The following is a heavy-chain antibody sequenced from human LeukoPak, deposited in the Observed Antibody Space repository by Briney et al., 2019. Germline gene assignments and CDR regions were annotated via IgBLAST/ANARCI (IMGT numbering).Heavy chain of an antibody. CDR1: GYTFTSYD. D-gene: IGHD3-22*01. V-gene: IGHV1-8*01. CDR3: ARLDDFNGYYFVDF. CDR2: MNSNSGNT. J-gene: IGHJ4*02. Sequence: ASVTVSCKASGYTFTSYDINWVRQATGQGLEWMGWMNSNSGNTGNGQKFQGRVTMTRDISLNTAYLELSSLRPDDTAVYYCARLDDFNGYYFVDFWGPGTPVTVSS.